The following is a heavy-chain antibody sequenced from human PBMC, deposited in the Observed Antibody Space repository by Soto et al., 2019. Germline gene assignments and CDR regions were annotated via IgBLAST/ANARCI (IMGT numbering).Heavy chain of an antibody. J-gene: IGHJ4*02. CDR1: GGSIGSGGYY. V-gene: IGHV4-31*03. D-gene: IGHD6-6*01. CDR2: IYYTGST. CDR3: ARGYVAARAFDY. Sequence: QVQLQESGPGLVKPSQTLSLTCTVSGGSIGSGGYYWSWIRQHPGKGLEWIGYIYYTGSTYYNPSLKSRVIISVDTSNNQFSLKVSSVTAADTALYYCARGYVAARAFDYWGQGTLVTVSS.